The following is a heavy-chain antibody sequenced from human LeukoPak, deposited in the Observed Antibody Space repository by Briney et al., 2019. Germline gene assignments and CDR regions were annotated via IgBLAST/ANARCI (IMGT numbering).Heavy chain of an antibody. Sequence: GASVKVSCKASGDTFSRYALSWVRQAPGQGLEWMGGIFTVFGTTHYAKDLQGRVTITADKSTNTVYMELTSQRSEDTAIYYCARAKVSGYPTYWYFDLWGRGTLVTVSS. D-gene: IGHD3-9*01. CDR1: GDTFSRYA. V-gene: IGHV1-69*06. CDR3: ARAKVSGYPTYWYFDL. J-gene: IGHJ2*01. CDR2: IFTVFGTT.